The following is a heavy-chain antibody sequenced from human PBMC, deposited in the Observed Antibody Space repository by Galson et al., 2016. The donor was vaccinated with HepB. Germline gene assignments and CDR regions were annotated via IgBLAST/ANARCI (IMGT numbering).Heavy chain of an antibody. CDR2: IGASGTKM. CDR3: TRDHHDYDSTTYYDAFDY. J-gene: IGHJ4*02. Sequence: SLRLSCAASGFNTFSRFAMSWVRQAPGKGLEWVSYIGASGTKMYHADSVKGRFSISRDNAKNSLYLQMNNLRDEDTAVYCCTRDHHDYDSTTYYDAFDYWGQGTLVTVSS. CDR1: GFNTFSRFA. D-gene: IGHD3-22*01. V-gene: IGHV3-48*02.